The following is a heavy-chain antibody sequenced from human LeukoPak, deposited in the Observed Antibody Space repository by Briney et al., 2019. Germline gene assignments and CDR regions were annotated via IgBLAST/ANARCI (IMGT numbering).Heavy chain of an antibody. J-gene: IGHJ4*02. Sequence: GGSLRLSCAASGFTVSSNYMSWVRQAPGKGLEWVSVIYSGGSTYYADSVKGRFTISRDNPKNTLYLQMNSLRAEDTAVYYCARATGSYYSLGYWGQGTLVTVSS. CDR3: ARATGSYYSLGY. CDR2: IYSGGST. CDR1: GFTVSSNY. D-gene: IGHD1-26*01. V-gene: IGHV3-66*01.